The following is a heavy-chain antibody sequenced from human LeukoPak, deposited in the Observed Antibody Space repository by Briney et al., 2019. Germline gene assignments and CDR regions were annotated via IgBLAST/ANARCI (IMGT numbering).Heavy chain of an antibody. D-gene: IGHD2-15*01. J-gene: IGHJ3*02. CDR1: GGSISSGAYY. CDR2: ISYSGST. CDR3: ARELVCSDGSCYSGAFDI. V-gene: IGHV4-31*03. Sequence: PSETLSLTCTVSGGSISSGAYYWSWIRQHPRKGLEWIGYISYSGSTFYNPSLTSRVTISVDTSRNQFSLKLSSVTAADTAVYYCARELVCSDGSCYSGAFDIWGQGAMVTISS.